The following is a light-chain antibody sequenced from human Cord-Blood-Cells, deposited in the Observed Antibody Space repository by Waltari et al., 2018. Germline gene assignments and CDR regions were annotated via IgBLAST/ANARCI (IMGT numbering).Light chain of an antibody. CDR1: SSDVGSYNL. Sequence: QSALTQPASVSGSPGQSITISCTGTSSDVGSYNLVSWYPQHPGKAPKPMIYEGSKPPSGVFNRFPGSKSGNTASLTISGLQAEDEADYYCCSYAGSSTSWVFGGGTKLTVL. V-gene: IGLV2-23*01. J-gene: IGLJ3*02. CDR3: CSYAGSSTSWV. CDR2: EGS.